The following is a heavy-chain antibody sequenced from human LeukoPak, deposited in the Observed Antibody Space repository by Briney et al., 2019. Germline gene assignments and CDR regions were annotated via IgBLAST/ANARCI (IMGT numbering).Heavy chain of an antibody. CDR3: ARRAGAYSHPYDY. CDR1: GFTFSSYN. Sequence: GGSLRLSCAASGFTFSSYNMNWVRQAPGKGLEWVSSISSSSYIYYTDSVKGRFTISRDNSKNTLYLQMNSLRAEDTAVYYCARRAGAYSHPYDYWGQGTPVTVSS. J-gene: IGHJ4*02. V-gene: IGHV3-21*04. CDR2: ISSSSYI. D-gene: IGHD4/OR15-4a*01.